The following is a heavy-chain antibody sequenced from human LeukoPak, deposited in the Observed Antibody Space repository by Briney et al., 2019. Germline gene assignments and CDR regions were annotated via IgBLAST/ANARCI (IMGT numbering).Heavy chain of an antibody. Sequence: ASVKVSCKASGYTFTSFYMHWVRQAPGQGLEWMGIINPSGGSTSYAQKFQGRVTMARDTSANTVYVELSSLISEDTAVYYCARDRAKWELPFDYWGQGTLVTVSS. CDR3: ARDRAKWELPFDY. J-gene: IGHJ4*02. D-gene: IGHD1-26*01. CDR2: INPSGGST. CDR1: GYTFTSFY. V-gene: IGHV1-46*01.